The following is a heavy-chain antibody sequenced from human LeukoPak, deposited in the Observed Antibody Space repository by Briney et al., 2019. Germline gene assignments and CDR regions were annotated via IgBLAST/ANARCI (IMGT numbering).Heavy chain of an antibody. CDR3: ARGNYYGSGSYFRRDAFDI. V-gene: IGHV3-48*03. CDR2: ISSSGSTI. Sequence: AGESLRLSCAASGFTFSSYEMNWVRQAPGKGLEWVSYISSSGSTIYYADSVKGRFAISRDNAKNSLYLQMNSLRAEDTAVYYCARGNYYGSGSYFRRDAFDIWGQGTMVTVSS. CDR1: GFTFSSYE. D-gene: IGHD3-10*01. J-gene: IGHJ3*02.